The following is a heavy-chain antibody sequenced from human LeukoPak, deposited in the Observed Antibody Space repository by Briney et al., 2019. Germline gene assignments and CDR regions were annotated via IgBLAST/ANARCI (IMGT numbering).Heavy chain of an antibody. J-gene: IGHJ4*02. D-gene: IGHD5-18*01. CDR2: IGGSGGGT. CDR3: ARDDSGYSYGFLGY. Sequence: GGSLRLSCAASGFTFSSYEMNWVRQAPGKGLEWVPAIGGSGGGTYYADSVKGRFTISRDNSKNTLYLQMNSLRAEDTAVYYCARDDSGYSYGFLGYWGQGTLVTVSS. CDR1: GFTFSSYE. V-gene: IGHV3-23*01.